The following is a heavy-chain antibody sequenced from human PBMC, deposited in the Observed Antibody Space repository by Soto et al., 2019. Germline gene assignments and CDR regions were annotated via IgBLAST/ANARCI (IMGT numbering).Heavy chain of an antibody. CDR2: IYFSGTT. CDR3: ARHGSH. J-gene: IGHJ4*02. CDR1: GVSISDTSYY. Sequence: ETLSLTCNVSGVSISDTSYYWGWIRQPPGKGLEWIGTIYFSGTTFYNPSLKSRLTISVDTSKNQFSLRLSSVTAADTAVYYCARHGSHWGQGTLVTVSS. V-gene: IGHV4-39*01.